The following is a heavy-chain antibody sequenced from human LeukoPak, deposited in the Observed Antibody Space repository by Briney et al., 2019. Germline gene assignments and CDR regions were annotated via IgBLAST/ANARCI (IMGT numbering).Heavy chain of an antibody. CDR3: ARVAYYDSSGYYLFDY. D-gene: IGHD3-22*01. J-gene: IGHJ4*02. CDR1: GYTFTGYY. Sequence: ASVKVSCKASGYTFTGYYMHWVRQAPGHGLEWMGWINPNSGGTNYAQKFQGRVTMTRDTSISTAYMELSRLRSDDTAVYYCARVAYYDSSGYYLFDYWGQGTLVTVSS. V-gene: IGHV1-2*02. CDR2: INPNSGGT.